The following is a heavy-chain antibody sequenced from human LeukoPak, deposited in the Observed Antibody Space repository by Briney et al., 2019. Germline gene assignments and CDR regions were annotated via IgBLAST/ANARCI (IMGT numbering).Heavy chain of an antibody. CDR3: ASTVVPDL. CDR2: ISSSSSYI. CDR1: GFTFSSYS. J-gene: IGHJ2*01. Sequence: PGGSLRLSCAASGFTFSSYSMNWVRQAPGKGLEWVSSISSSSSYIYYADSVEGRFTISRDNAKNSLYLQMNSLRDEDTAVYYCASTVVPDLWGRGTLVTVSS. V-gene: IGHV3-21*01. D-gene: IGHD2-15*01.